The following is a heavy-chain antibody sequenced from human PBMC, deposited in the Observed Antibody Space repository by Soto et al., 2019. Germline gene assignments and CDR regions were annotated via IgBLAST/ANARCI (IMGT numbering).Heavy chain of an antibody. Sequence: GASVKVSCKASGYTSTSYEMYWVRQAPGQGLEWMGIISPSDGSTTYAQKFQGRVTMTRDTSTSTVYMELSSLRSEDTAVYYCARDRRDGYNTFDYWGQGTLVTVSS. CDR1: GYTSTSYE. J-gene: IGHJ4*02. D-gene: IGHD5-12*01. V-gene: IGHV1-46*01. CDR3: ARDRRDGYNTFDY. CDR2: ISPSDGST.